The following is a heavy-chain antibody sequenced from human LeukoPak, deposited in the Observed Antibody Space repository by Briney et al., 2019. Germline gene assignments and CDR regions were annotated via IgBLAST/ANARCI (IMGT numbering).Heavy chain of an antibody. CDR1: GGSISSYY. CDR3: ARDSSGGIDY. V-gene: IGHV4-59*12. D-gene: IGHD2-15*01. Sequence: PSETLSLTCTVSGGSISSYYWSWIRQPPGKGLEWIGYIYYSGSTNYNPSLKSRVTISVDTSKNQSSLKLSSVTAADTAVYYCARDSSGGIDYWGQGTLVTVSS. CDR2: IYYSGST. J-gene: IGHJ4*02.